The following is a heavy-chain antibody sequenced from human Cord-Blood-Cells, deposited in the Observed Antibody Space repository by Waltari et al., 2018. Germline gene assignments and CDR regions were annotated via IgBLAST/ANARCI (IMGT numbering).Heavy chain of an antibody. CDR2: IIPILGIA. CDR1: GGTFSSYA. Sequence: QVQLVQSGAEVKKPGSSVKVSCKASGGTFSSYAISWVRQAPGQGLEWMGRIIPILGIANYAQKFQGRVTITADKSTSTAYMELSSLRSEDTAVYYCARGGAQLLYWYFDLWGRGTLVTVSS. V-gene: IGHV1-69*09. J-gene: IGHJ2*01. CDR3: ARGGAQLLYWYFDL. D-gene: IGHD2-2*01.